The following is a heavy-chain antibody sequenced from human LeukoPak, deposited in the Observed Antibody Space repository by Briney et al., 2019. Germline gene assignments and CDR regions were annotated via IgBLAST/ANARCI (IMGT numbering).Heavy chain of an antibody. CDR2: IHHTGST. CDR1: GGSTY. D-gene: IGHD4-17*01. Sequence: SETLSLTCSVSGGSTYWSWIRQPPGKGLEWIGYIHHTGSTNYNPSLKSRVTMSLDMPKNQFSLKLSSVTAADTAVYYCARGGYGTFDFWGQGTLVTVSS. CDR3: ARGGYGTFDF. V-gene: IGHV4-59*01. J-gene: IGHJ4*02.